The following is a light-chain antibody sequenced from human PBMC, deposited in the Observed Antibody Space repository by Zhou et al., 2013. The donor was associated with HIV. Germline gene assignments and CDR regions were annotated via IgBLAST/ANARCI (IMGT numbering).Light chain of an antibody. V-gene: IGKV3-20*01. CDR1: QSVFTN. J-gene: IGKJ1*01. CDR2: GAF. Sequence: EIVMTQSPATLSVSPGERATLSCRASQSVFTNLAWYQQKPGQAPRLLIYGAFNRATGIPDRFSGSGSGTDFTLTIGRLEPEDFAVYYCQQYGSSRTFGQGTKVEIK. CDR3: QQYGSSRT.